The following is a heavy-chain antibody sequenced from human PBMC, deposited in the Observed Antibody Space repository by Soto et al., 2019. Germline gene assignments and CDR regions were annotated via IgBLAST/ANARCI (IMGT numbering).Heavy chain of an antibody. V-gene: IGHV1-8*01. J-gene: IGHJ2*01. CDR1: GYTFTSYD. Sequence: QVQLVQSGAEVKKPGASVKVSCKASGYTFTSYDFNWVRQATGQGLEWMGWMNPNSGNTGSAQKFQGRVTMTRNTSISTAYMELSSLTSEDTAVYYCARGFTYIPVPGTRNWYFDLWGRGTLVTVSS. CDR2: MNPNSGNT. D-gene: IGHD6-19*01. CDR3: ARGFTYIPVPGTRNWYFDL.